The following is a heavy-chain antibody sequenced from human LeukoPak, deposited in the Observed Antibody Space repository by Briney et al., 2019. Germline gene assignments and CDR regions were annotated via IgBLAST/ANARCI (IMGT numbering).Heavy chain of an antibody. J-gene: IGHJ3*02. CDR3: ATLLLHDAFDI. D-gene: IGHD3-22*01. CDR1: GGSFSGYY. Sequence: SETLSLTCAGYGGSFSGYYWSWIRQPPGKGLEWIGEINHSGSTNYNPSRKSRVTISVDTSKNQFSLTLSSVTAADTAVYYCATLLLHDAFDIWGQGTMVTVSS. V-gene: IGHV4-34*01. CDR2: INHSGST.